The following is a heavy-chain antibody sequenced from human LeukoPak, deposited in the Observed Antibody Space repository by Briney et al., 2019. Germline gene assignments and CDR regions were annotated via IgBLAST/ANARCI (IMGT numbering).Heavy chain of an antibody. D-gene: IGHD1-1*01. V-gene: IGHV3-23*01. CDR1: GFTFSNYA. Sequence: GESLKISCAASGFTFSNYAMSWVRQAPGKGLEWVSSIIGSGGRTIYADYVKGRFTMSRDNSKSTLYLQMNSLRADDTAVYFCAKAFSPSYGTLFDYWGQGTLVTVSS. CDR2: IIGSGGRT. CDR3: AKAFSPSYGTLFDY. J-gene: IGHJ4*02.